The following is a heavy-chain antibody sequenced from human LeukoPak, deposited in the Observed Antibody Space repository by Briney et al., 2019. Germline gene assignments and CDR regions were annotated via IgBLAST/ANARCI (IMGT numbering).Heavy chain of an antibody. Sequence: GGSLRLSCAASGFTFSSFGIHWVCQAPGKGLEWVAVISYDGTKKFYVDSVKGRFIISRDNSKNTLYLQMNSLNAEDTAVYYCAKDPEPAQCSGGSCYSTPKWFDPWGQGTLVTVSS. CDR1: GFTFSSFG. D-gene: IGHD2-15*01. CDR2: ISYDGTKK. J-gene: IGHJ5*02. V-gene: IGHV3-30*18. CDR3: AKDPEPAQCSGGSCYSTPKWFDP.